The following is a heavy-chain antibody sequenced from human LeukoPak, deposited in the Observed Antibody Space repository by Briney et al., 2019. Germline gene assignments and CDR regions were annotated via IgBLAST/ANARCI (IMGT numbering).Heavy chain of an antibody. CDR3: ARRLQYSYVYGRPYYYYYYMDV. CDR1: GYTFTSYD. CDR2: MNPNSGNT. J-gene: IGHJ6*03. Sequence: ASVKVSCKASGYTFTSYDIYWVRQATGQGLEWMGWMNPNSGNTDYAQKFQGRVTMTRNTSISTAYMELSSLRSEDTAVYYCARRLQYSYVYGRPYYYYYYMDVWGKGTTVTVSS. D-gene: IGHD5-18*01. V-gene: IGHV1-8*01.